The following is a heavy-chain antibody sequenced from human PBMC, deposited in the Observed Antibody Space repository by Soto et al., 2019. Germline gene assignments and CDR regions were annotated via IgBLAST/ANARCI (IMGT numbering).Heavy chain of an antibody. Sequence: SETLSLTCAVSGGSLSSSAYSWSWIRQPPGKGLEWIGFIYQSGSTYYNPSLKSRVTMSLDRPKNQFSLKLSSVTAADTAVYYCARELLFYDSDGFSWDDAFDIWGQGTMVTVS. D-gene: IGHD3-22*01. J-gene: IGHJ3*02. CDR3: ARELLFYDSDGFSWDDAFDI. CDR1: GGSLSSSAYS. V-gene: IGHV4-30-2*01. CDR2: IYQSGST.